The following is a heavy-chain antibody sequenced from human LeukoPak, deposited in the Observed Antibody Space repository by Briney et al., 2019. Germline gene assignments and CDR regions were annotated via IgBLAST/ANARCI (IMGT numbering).Heavy chain of an antibody. CDR2: ISAYNGNT. CDR3: ARGLPTDYDILTGYYYFDY. V-gene: IGHV1-18*01. CDR1: GYTFTSYG. D-gene: IGHD3-9*01. Sequence: ASVTVSCKASGYTFTSYGISWVRQAPGQGLEWMGWISAYNGNTNYAQKLQGRVTMTTDTSTSTAYMELRSLRSDDTAVYYCARGLPTDYDILTGYYYFDYWGQGTLVTVSS. J-gene: IGHJ4*02.